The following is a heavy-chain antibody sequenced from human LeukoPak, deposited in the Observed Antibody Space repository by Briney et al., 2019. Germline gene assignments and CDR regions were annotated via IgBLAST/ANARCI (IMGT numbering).Heavy chain of an antibody. CDR2: INHDGSLR. CDR3: LRDVHAVGDS. CDR1: GFLFSNYG. V-gene: IGHV3-74*01. J-gene: IGHJ4*02. Sequence: PGGSLRLSHAASGFLFSNYGVHCVRQAPGKGLVWVSHINHDGSLRNYADSVKGRFTISRDFAKNTLYLQMHSLGADDTAVYYCLRDVHAVGDSWGQGTLVTVSS.